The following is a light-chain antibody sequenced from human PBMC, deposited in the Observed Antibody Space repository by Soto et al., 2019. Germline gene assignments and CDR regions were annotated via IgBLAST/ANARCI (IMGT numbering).Light chain of an antibody. CDR2: GTS. Sequence: QSVLTQPPSVSGAPGQRVTISCTGGASNIGANYDVHWYQQLPGTAPKLLIYGTSNRPSGVPDRFSGSKSGTSASLAITGLQAEDEADYYCSSYTNTNNLVFGGGTKLTVL. CDR3: SSYTNTNNLV. J-gene: IGLJ3*02. CDR1: ASNIGANYD. V-gene: IGLV1-40*01.